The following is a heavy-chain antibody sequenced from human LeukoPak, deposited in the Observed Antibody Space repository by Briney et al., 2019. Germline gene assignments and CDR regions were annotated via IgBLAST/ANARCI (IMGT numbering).Heavy chain of an antibody. D-gene: IGHD2-21*01. Sequence: SETLSLTCAVSGGSISSDGYSWSWIRQSPGKGLEWIGYIYHSGSTYYNPSLKSRVTISVDRSKNQFSLKLSSVTAADTAVYYCARAAFLPFTGETDGMDVWGQGTTVTVSS. CDR1: GGSISSDGYS. J-gene: IGHJ6*02. CDR3: ARAAFLPFTGETDGMDV. V-gene: IGHV4-30-2*06. CDR2: IYHSGST.